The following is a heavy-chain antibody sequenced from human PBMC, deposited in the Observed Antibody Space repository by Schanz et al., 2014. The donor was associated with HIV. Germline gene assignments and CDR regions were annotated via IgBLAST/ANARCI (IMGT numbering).Heavy chain of an antibody. Sequence: EVQLVESGGGLEQPGGSLRLSCEASGFTLSSYSMNWVRQAPGKGLEWISYISGSSNTIYYAGSVKGRFTISRDNAKNSLFLQMNSLKDDDTAVYYCAREAYYFDFWNGQYYYYGLDVWGQGTTVTVSS. J-gene: IGHJ6*02. CDR1: GFTLSSYS. CDR2: ISGSSNTI. CDR3: AREAYYFDFWNGQYYYYGLDV. D-gene: IGHD3-3*01. V-gene: IGHV3-48*02.